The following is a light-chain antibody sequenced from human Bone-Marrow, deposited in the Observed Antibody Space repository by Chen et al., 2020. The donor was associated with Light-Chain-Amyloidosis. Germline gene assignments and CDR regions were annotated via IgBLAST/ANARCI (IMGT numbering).Light chain of an antibody. Sequence: QSVLTQPPSVSGAPGQRVIISCTGSSSNIGAGHDVHWDQQLPGTAPKLLIYGNNNRPSGVPDRFSGSKSGTSASLAITGLQAEDEADYYCQSYDSRQSALFGGGTKLTVL. CDR1: SSNIGAGHD. V-gene: IGLV1-40*01. CDR3: QSYDSRQSAL. J-gene: IGLJ2*01. CDR2: GNN.